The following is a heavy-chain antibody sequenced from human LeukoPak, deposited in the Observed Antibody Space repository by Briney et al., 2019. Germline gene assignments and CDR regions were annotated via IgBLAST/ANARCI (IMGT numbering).Heavy chain of an antibody. J-gene: IGHJ6*03. V-gene: IGHV3-30*04. Sequence: GGSLRLSCAASGFTFSSYAMHWVRQAPGKGLEWVAVISYDGSNKYYADSVKGRFTISRDNSKDTLYLQMNSLRAEDTAVYCCARDRDYDFWSGYLYYYYMDVWGKGTTVTVSS. CDR3: ARDRDYDFWSGYLYYYYMDV. CDR1: GFTFSSYA. CDR2: ISYDGSNK. D-gene: IGHD3-3*01.